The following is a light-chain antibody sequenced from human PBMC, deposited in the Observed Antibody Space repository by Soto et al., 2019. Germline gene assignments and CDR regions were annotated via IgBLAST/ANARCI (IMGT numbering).Light chain of an antibody. CDR1: SSNIGSNY. CDR3: AAWDDSLSGV. Sequence: VLTQPPSASGTPGQRVTISCSGSSSNIGSNYVYWYQQLPGTAPKLLIYSNNQRPSGVPDRFSGSKSGTSASLAISGLRSEDEADYYCAAWDDSLSGVFGGGTKLTVL. CDR2: SNN. V-gene: IGLV1-47*02. J-gene: IGLJ3*02.